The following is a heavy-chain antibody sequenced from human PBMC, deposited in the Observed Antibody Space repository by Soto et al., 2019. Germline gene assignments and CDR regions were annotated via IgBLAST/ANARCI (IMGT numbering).Heavy chain of an antibody. CDR3: AKELDTAISFSYGMDV. Sequence: PGGSLRLSCAASGFTFSSYGMHWVRQAPGKGLEWVAVISYDGSNKYYADSVKGRFTISRDNSKNTLYLQMNSLRAEDTAVYYCAKELDTAISFSYGMDVWGQGTTVTVSS. CDR1: GFTFSSYG. D-gene: IGHD5-18*01. J-gene: IGHJ6*02. V-gene: IGHV3-30*18. CDR2: ISYDGSNK.